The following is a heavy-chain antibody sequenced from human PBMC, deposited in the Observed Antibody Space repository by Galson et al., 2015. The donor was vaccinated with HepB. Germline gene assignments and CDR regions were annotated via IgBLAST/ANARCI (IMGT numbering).Heavy chain of an antibody. CDR3: ARARWELLPHDY. V-gene: IGHV3-7*03. Sequence: SLRLSCASSGFTFSNYWMSWVRQAPGKGLEWVANINRDESEKYYADSVEGRFTISRDNSKNSLYLQMNSLRAEDTAVYYCARARWELLPHDYWGQGTLVTVSS. CDR2: INRDESEK. D-gene: IGHD1-26*01. J-gene: IGHJ4*02. CDR1: GFTFSNYW.